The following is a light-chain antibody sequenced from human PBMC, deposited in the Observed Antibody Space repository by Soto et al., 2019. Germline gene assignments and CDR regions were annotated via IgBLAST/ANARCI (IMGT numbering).Light chain of an antibody. CDR2: DAS. CDR3: QHYTLYSAS. Sequence: DIHMTQSPSTLSASVGDRVTISCRASQNIFTYLAWYQQKPGKAPKLLIFDASTLQSGVPPRFSGSGSGTEFPLTTSSLQPDDFATYYCQHYTLYSASFGPGTKVDIK. CDR1: QNIFTY. J-gene: IGKJ3*01. V-gene: IGKV1-5*01.